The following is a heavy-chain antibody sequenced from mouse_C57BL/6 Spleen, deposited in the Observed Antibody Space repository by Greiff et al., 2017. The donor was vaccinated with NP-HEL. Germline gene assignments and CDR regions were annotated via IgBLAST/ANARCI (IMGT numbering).Heavy chain of an antibody. V-gene: IGHV1-22*01. CDR3: AYSSGYAMDY. CDR2: INPNNGGT. J-gene: IGHJ4*01. Sequence: EVQLQQSGPELVKPGASVKMSCKASGYTFTDYNMHWVKPSHGKSLEWIGYINPNNGGTSSNQKFKGKATLTVNKSSSTAYMELRSLTSEESAVYYCAYSSGYAMDYWGQGTSVTVSS. D-gene: IGHD1-1*01. CDR1: GYTFTDYN.